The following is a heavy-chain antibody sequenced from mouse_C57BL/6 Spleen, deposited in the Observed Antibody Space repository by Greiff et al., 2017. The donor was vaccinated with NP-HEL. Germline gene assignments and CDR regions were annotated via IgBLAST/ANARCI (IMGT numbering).Heavy chain of an antibody. V-gene: IGHV3-6*01. CDR1: GYSITSGYY. CDR3: AKEGGLLWYFDV. D-gene: IGHD1-1*02. J-gene: IGHJ1*03. CDR2: ISYDGSN. Sequence: DVQLQESGPGLVKPSQSLSLTCSVTGYSITSGYYWNWIRQFPGNKLEWMGYISYDGSNNYNPSLKNRISITRDTSKNQFFLKLNSVTTEDTATYYWAKEGGLLWYFDVWGTGTTVTVSS.